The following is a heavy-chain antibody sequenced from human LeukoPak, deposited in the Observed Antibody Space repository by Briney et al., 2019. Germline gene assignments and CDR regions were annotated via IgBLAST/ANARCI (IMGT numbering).Heavy chain of an antibody. D-gene: IGHD1-26*01. V-gene: IGHV4-4*02. CDR1: GASTSSNNW. J-gene: IGHJ4*02. CDR2: IYHSGST. Sequence: SGTLSLTCAVSGASTSSNNWWWSWVRQPPGKGLEWIGEIYHSGSTNYNPSLNSLFTMSVDKSKNQFSLKLSSVTAADTAVYYCASAEPRGIIWEAYWGQGTLVTVSS. CDR3: ASAEPRGIIWEAY.